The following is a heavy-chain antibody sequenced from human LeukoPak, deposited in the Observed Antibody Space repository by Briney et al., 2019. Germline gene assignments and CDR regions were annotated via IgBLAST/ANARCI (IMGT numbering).Heavy chain of an antibody. CDR1: GGSISSYY. D-gene: IGHD4-17*01. Sequence: PSETLSLTCTVSGGSISSYYWSWIRQPAGKGLEWIGRIYTSGSTNYNPSLKSRVTMSVDTSKNQFSLKLSSVTAADTAVYYCARGRDYGDYGGKIPQREFDYWGQGTLVTVSS. CDR3: ARGRDYGDYGGKIPQREFDY. J-gene: IGHJ4*02. V-gene: IGHV4-4*07. CDR2: IYTSGST.